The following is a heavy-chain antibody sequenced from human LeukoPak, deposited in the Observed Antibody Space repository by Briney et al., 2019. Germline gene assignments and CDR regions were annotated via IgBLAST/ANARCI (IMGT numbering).Heavy chain of an antibody. D-gene: IGHD1-26*01. Sequence: SETLSLTCAVYGGSFSGNYWSWIRQPPGKGLEWIGEINHSGSTNYNPSLKSRVTISVDTSKNQFSLKLSSVTAADTAVYYCAGGSYFYYYYYMDVWGKGTTVTVSS. CDR3: AGGSYFYYYYYMDV. J-gene: IGHJ6*03. CDR1: GGSFSGNY. V-gene: IGHV4-34*01. CDR2: INHSGST.